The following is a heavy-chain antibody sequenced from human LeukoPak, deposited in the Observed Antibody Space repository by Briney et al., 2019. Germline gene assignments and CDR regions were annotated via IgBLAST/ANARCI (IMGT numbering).Heavy chain of an antibody. CDR1: GFTFSGYS. D-gene: IGHD3-9*01. V-gene: IGHV3-48*01. J-gene: IGHJ4*02. Sequence: GGSLRLSCAASGFTFSGYSMTWVRQAPGKGLEWVSYISSSSSTIYYADSVKGRFTISRDNAKNSLYLQMNSLRAEDTAVYYCARLVTRDLTGYLRTDYFDYWGQGTLVTVSS. CDR2: ISSSSSTI. CDR3: ARLVTRDLTGYLRTDYFDY.